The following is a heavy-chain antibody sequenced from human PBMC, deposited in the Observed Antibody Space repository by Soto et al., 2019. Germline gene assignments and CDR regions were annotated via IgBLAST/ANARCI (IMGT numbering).Heavy chain of an antibody. CDR1: GFSLSTSGVG. V-gene: IGHV2-5*02. J-gene: IGHJ2*01. CDR2: IYWDDDK. Sequence: QITLKESGPTLVKPTQTLTLTCTFSGFSLSTSGVGVGWIRQPPGKALEWLALIYWDDDKRYSPSLKSRLTITKDPSKTQVVLTMPNMDPGDTATYYCAHCLARWEWARYCDLWGRGTLVTVSS. D-gene: IGHD3-3*01. CDR3: AHCLARWEWARYCDL.